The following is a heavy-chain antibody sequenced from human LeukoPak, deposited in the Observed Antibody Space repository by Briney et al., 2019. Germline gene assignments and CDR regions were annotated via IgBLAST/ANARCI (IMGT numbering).Heavy chain of an antibody. Sequence: KAGGSLRLSCAASGFTFSSYSMNWVRQAPGKGLEWVSSISSSSSYIYYADSVKGRFTISRDNAKNSLYLQMNSLRAEDTAVYYCARLDAYGDYVDYWGQGTLVTVYS. V-gene: IGHV3-21*01. J-gene: IGHJ4*02. CDR2: ISSSSSYI. CDR3: ARLDAYGDYVDY. D-gene: IGHD4-17*01. CDR1: GFTFSSYS.